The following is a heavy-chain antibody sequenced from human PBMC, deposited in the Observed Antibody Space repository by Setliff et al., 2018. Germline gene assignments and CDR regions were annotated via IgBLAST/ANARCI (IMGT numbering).Heavy chain of an antibody. CDR3: ARTGTTYYYSCMDV. CDR2: VSYGGST. CDR1: GAAISTYY. Sequence: SETLSLTCAVSGAAISTYYWSWLRQPPGKGLEWIGYVSYGGSTKYNPSLESRVTISLDAPKNQFSLKLTSVTAADTAVYYCARTGTTYYYSCMDVWGKGTTVTVLL. D-gene: IGHD3-22*01. J-gene: IGHJ6*03. V-gene: IGHV4-59*08.